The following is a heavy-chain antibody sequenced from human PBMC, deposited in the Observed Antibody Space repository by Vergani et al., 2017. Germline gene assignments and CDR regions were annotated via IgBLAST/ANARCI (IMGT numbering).Heavy chain of an antibody. Sequence: EVQLVESGGGLVQPGRSLRLSCTASGFTFGDYAMSWFRQAPGKGLEWVGFIRSKAYGGTTEYAASVKGRFTISRDDSKSIAYLQMNSLKTEDTAVYYCTRDRRKWLVGLFDYWGQGTLVTVSS. J-gene: IGHJ4*02. D-gene: IGHD6-19*01. CDR2: IRSKAYGGTT. CDR1: GFTFGDYA. CDR3: TRDRRKWLVGLFDY. V-gene: IGHV3-49*03.